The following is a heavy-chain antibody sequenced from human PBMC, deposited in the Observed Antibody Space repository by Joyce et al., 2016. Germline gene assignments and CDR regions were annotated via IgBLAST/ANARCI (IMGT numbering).Heavy chain of an antibody. CDR2: IVPIFGTA. CDR3: ARDPTTMTTMPTDY. D-gene: IGHD4-17*01. J-gene: IGHJ4*02. V-gene: IGHV1-69*01. CDR1: RNTFSNFA. Sequence: QVQLVQSGAEVKKPGSSVKVSCKTSRNTFSNFAISWVRQAPGQGLGGMGGIVPIFGTANYAQKFQGRLTITADESTSTAYMELSSLRSEDTAIYYCARDPTTMTTMPTDYWGQGTLVTVSS.